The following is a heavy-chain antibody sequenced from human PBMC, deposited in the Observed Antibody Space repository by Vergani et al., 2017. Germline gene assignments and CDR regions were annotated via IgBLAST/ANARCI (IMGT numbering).Heavy chain of an antibody. CDR3: RLLYYYDSSGYPSSTTHYFDY. CDR2: VIPILGIA. D-gene: IGHD3-22*01. CDR1: GGTFSSYT. V-gene: IGHV1-69*02. Sequence: QVQLVQSGAEVKKPGSSVKVSCKASGGTFSSYTISWVRQAPGQGLEWMGRVIPILGIANYAQKFQGRVTITADKSTSTAYMELSSVRSEDTAVYYCRLLYYYDSSGYPSSTTHYFDYWGQGTLVTVSS. J-gene: IGHJ4*02.